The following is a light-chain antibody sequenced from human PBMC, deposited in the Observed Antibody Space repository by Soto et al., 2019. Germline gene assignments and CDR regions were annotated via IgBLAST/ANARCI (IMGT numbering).Light chain of an antibody. CDR1: SSDVGGYNY. CDR3: CSYAGSYTWV. CDR2: DVS. J-gene: IGLJ2*01. V-gene: IGLV2-11*01. Sequence: QSALTQPRSVSGSPGQSVTISCNGTSSDVGGYNYVSWYQQHPGKAPKLMIYDVSKRPSGVPDRFSGSKSGNTASLTISGLQAEDEADYYCCSYAGSYTWVFGGGTQLTVL.